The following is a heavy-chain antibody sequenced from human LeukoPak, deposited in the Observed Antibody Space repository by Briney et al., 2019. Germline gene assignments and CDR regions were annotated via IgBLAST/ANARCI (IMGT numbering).Heavy chain of an antibody. J-gene: IGHJ4*02. CDR1: GYTLTELS. CDR2: FDPEDGET. CDR3: ATVGGITFGGVIVSGYFGY. D-gene: IGHD3-16*02. V-gene: IGHV1-24*01. Sequence: ASVKVSCKVSGYTLTELSMHWVRQAPGKGLEWIGGFDPEDGETIYARKFQGRVTMTEDTSTDTAYMELSSLRSEDTAVYYCATVGGITFGGVIVSGYFGYWGQGTLFTVSS.